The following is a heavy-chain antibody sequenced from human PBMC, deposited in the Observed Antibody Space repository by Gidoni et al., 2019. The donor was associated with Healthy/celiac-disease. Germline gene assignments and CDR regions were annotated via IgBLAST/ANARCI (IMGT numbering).Heavy chain of an antibody. CDR3: ARSDGYSYFDY. J-gene: IGHJ4*02. V-gene: IGHV1-3*01. CDR2: INAGNGNT. Sequence: QVQLVQSGAEVKKPGASVQVSCKASVYTFTSYAMHWVRQAPGQSLEWMGWINAGNGNTKYSQKFQGRVTMTRDTSASTAYMELSSLRSEDTAVYYCARSDGYSYFDYWGQGTLVTVSS. D-gene: IGHD5-12*01. CDR1: VYTFTSYA.